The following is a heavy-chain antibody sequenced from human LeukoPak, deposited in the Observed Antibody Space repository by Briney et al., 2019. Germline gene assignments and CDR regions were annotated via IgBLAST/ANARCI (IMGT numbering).Heavy chain of an antibody. V-gene: IGHV3-48*01. Sequence: GGSLRLSCAASGFTFSTYDMHWVRQAPGEGLEWVSYFGNSGTIYYADSVKGRFTLSRDNAKNSLYLQMNSLRVEDTAVYYCAGYGDYPYWGRGTLVSVSS. J-gene: IGHJ4*02. CDR3: AGYGDYPY. CDR2: FGNSGTI. CDR1: GFTFSTYD. D-gene: IGHD4-17*01.